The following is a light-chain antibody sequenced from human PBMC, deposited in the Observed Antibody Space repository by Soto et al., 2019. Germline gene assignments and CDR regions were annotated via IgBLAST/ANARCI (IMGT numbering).Light chain of an antibody. V-gene: IGKV1-5*01. J-gene: IGKJ1*01. Sequence: DIQTTQSPSTLSASVGDRVPITCRGSQSISSWVAWYQQKPGKAPKLLIYDASSLETGVPSRFSGSGSGTEFTLTISSLQPGDFATYYCQQYDSYRTFGQGTKVDIK. CDR3: QQYDSYRT. CDR2: DAS. CDR1: QSISSW.